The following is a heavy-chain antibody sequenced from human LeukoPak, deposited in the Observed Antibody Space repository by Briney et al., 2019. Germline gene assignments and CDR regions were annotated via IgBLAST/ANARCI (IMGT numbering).Heavy chain of an antibody. D-gene: IGHD4-17*01. V-gene: IGHV3-53*01. CDR3: ASGDYGDYDRPYDY. J-gene: IGHJ4*02. Sequence: GSLRLSCAASGFTVSSNYMSWVRQAPGNGLEWVSVIYSGGSTYYADSVKGRFTISRDNSKNTLYLQMNSLRAEDTAVYYCASGDYGDYDRPYDYWGQGTLVTVSS. CDR1: GFTVSSNY. CDR2: IYSGGST.